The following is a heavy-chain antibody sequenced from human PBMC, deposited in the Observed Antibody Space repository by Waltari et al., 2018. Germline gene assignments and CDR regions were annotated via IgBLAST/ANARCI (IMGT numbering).Heavy chain of an antibody. V-gene: IGHV1-3*01. J-gene: IGHJ4*02. Sequence: QVQLVQSGAEGKKPGASVKVSCKASGYTFTSYAMNWRRQAPGQRLEWMGWINAGNGNTKYSQKFQGRVTITRDTSASTAYMELSSLRSEDTAVYYCARLGVATIPFAYWGQGTLVTVSS. CDR1: GYTFTSYA. CDR2: INAGNGNT. CDR3: ARLGVATIPFAY. D-gene: IGHD5-12*01.